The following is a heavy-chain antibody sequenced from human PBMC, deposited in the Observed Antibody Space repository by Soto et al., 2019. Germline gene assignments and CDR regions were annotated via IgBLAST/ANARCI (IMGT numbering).Heavy chain of an antibody. Sequence: SQTLSLTCAISGDSVSSNSATWNLIRQSPSRGIEWLGRTYYRSKWYNDYATSVKSRITINPDTSRNQFSLQLNSVIPEDTAVYYRARGVMPDLVFDVWGQGIMVTVSS. CDR2: TYYRSKWYN. CDR1: GDSVSSNSAT. V-gene: IGHV6-1*01. CDR3: ARGVMPDLVFDV. D-gene: IGHD2-2*01. J-gene: IGHJ3*01.